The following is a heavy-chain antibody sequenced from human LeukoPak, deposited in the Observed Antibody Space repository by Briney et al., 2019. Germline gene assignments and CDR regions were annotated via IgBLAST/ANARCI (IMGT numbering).Heavy chain of an antibody. D-gene: IGHD2-2*01. V-gene: IGHV1-18*01. CDR3: ARGGSTSPNYYYYMDV. Sequence: GASVKVSCKASGYTFTNFGVSWVRLAPGQGLEWMGWISGDTGNTNYAQRLEDRVTLTTDTSTNTAYMELRSLRSDDTAVYYCARGGSTSPNYYYYMDVWGKGTTVTVSS. J-gene: IGHJ6*03. CDR1: GYTFTNFG. CDR2: ISGDTGNT.